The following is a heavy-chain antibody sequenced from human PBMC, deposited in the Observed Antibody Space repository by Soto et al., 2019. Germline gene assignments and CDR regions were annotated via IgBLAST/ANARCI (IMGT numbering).Heavy chain of an antibody. D-gene: IGHD3-9*01. J-gene: IGHJ4*02. Sequence: ASVKVSCKASGYTFTTYDISWVRQAPGQGLEWMGWISPYNGNTNYAQNLQGRVTMTTDTSTNTAYMELRSLRSDDTAVYYCARERRRPYYDILTGYYPFDYWGQGTLVTVS. V-gene: IGHV1-18*01. CDR3: ARERRRPYYDILTGYYPFDY. CDR1: GYTFTTYD. CDR2: ISPYNGNT.